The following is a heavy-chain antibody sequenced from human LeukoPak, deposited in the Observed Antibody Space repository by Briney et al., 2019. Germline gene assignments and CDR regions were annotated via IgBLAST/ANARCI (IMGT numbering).Heavy chain of an antibody. D-gene: IGHD6-19*01. J-gene: IGHJ4*02. Sequence: ASVKVSCKASGYTFTGYYMHWVRQAPGQGLEWMGWINPNSGGTNYAQKFQGRVTMTRDTSISTAYMELSRLRSDDTAVYYCARGRYRALAVAGEGDYFDYWGQGTLVTVSS. CDR1: GYTFTGYY. CDR3: ARGRYRALAVAGEGDYFDY. CDR2: INPNSGGT. V-gene: IGHV1-2*02.